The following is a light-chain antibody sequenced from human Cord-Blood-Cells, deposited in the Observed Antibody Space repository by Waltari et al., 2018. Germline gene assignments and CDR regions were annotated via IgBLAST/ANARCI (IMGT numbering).Light chain of an antibody. CDR1: QSISSW. Sequence: DIQMTQSPSTLSASVGARVTLTCRASQSISSWLAWYQQKPGKAPKLLIYDASSLESGVPSRFSCSGSGTEFTLTISSLQPDDFATYYCQQYNSYSTTFGQGTKLEIK. J-gene: IGKJ2*01. V-gene: IGKV1-5*01. CDR2: DAS. CDR3: QQYNSYSTT.